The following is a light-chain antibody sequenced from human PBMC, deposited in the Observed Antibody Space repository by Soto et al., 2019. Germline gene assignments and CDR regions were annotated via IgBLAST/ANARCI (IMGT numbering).Light chain of an antibody. CDR2: AAS. J-gene: IGKJ4*01. Sequence: DIQMTQSPSSLSASVGDRVTITCRASQDIGNYLAWYQQKPGKVPKLLMYAASTLQSGVPSRFSGSGSGTDFTLTISSLQPEDVATYYCQKYNSAPLTFGGGTKVEIK. CDR1: QDIGNY. CDR3: QKYNSAPLT. V-gene: IGKV1-27*01.